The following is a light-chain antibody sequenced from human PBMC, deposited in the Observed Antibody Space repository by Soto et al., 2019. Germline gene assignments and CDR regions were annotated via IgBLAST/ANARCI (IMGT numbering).Light chain of an antibody. CDR1: QGITSY. CDR2: AAS. J-gene: IGKJ4*01. V-gene: IGKV1-9*01. CDR3: QHLYSYPLT. Sequence: IQVTQSPSSLSASVGDRVTITCRASQGITSYLAWYQQKPGKAPTLLIYAASALQTGVSSRFSGSGYGTDFALTISNLQPADFATYFCQHLYSYPLTFGGGTTVE.